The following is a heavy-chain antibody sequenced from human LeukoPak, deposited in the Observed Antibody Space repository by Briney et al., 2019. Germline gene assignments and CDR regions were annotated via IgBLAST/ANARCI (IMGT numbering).Heavy chain of an antibody. V-gene: IGHV1-8*01. CDR2: MNPNSGNT. Sequence: ASVKVSCKASGYTFTSYDINWVRQATGQGLEWMGWMNPNSGNTGYAQKFQGRVTMTRNTSISTAYMELSSLRSEDTAVYYCARASDILTGYSTTIDYRGQGTLVTVSS. D-gene: IGHD3-9*01. CDR1: GYTFTSYD. CDR3: ARASDILTGYSTTIDY. J-gene: IGHJ4*02.